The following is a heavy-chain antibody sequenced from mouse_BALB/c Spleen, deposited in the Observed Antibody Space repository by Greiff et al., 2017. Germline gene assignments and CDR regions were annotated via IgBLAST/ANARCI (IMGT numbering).Heavy chain of an antibody. CDR1: GFSLTGYG. CDR2: IWGDGST. D-gene: IGHD1-1*01. Sequence: VKLVESGPGLVAPSQSLSITCTVSGFSLTGYGVNWVRQPPGKGLEWLGMIWGDGSTDYNSALKSRLSISKDNSKSQVFLKMNSLQTDDTARYYCARIDYYGSRAMDYWGQGTSVTVSS. V-gene: IGHV2-6-7*01. J-gene: IGHJ4*01. CDR3: ARIDYYGSRAMDY.